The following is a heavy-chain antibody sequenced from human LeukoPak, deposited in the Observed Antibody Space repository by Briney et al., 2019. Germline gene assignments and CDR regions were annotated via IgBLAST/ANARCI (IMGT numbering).Heavy chain of an antibody. V-gene: IGHV4-39*02. Sequence: SETLSLTCTVSGGSISSSSYYWGWIRQPPGKGQEWIGSIYYSGSTYYNPSLKSRVTISVDTSKNQFSLKLSSVTAADTAVYYCAKEPRHRGADQFDYWGQGTLVTVSS. J-gene: IGHJ4*02. CDR2: IYYSGST. D-gene: IGHD4/OR15-4a*01. CDR1: GGSISSSSYY. CDR3: AKEPRHRGADQFDY.